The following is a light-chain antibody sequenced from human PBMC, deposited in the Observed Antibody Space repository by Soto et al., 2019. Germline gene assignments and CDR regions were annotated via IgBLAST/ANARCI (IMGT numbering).Light chain of an antibody. J-gene: IGKJ2*01. CDR2: YAS. CDR1: QSISTW. V-gene: IGKV1-5*01. CDR3: KQYDIYPCT. Sequence: DIQMTQSPSTLSASVGDRVTITCRASQSISTWLAWYQQKPGKAPKLLIYYASSLKSGVSSRFSGSGSGTDFTLTTNSLNPHDFATRYCKQYDIYPCTFGKRTKVDI.